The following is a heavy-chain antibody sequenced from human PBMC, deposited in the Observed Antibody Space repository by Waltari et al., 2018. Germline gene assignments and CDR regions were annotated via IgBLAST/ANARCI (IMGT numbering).Heavy chain of an antibody. V-gene: IGHV3-53*02. Sequence: EVQLVETGGGLIQPGGSLRLSCAASGFTVSSNYMSWVRQAPGKGLEWVSVIYSGGSTYYADSVKGRFTISRDNSKNTLYLQMNSLRAEDTAVYYCAREMGLKVGAKGAFDIWGQGTMVTVSS. CDR2: IYSGGST. J-gene: IGHJ3*02. CDR3: AREMGLKVGAKGAFDI. CDR1: GFTVSSNY. D-gene: IGHD1-26*01.